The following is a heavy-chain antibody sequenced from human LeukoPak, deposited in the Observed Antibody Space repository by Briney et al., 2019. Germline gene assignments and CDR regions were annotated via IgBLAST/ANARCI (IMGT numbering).Heavy chain of an antibody. J-gene: IGHJ4*02. Sequence: ASVKVSCKASGYTFTGYYMHWVRQAPGQGLEWMGWINPNSGGTNYAQKFQGRVTMTRDTSISTAYMELSRLRSGDTAVYYCARDHRRYCSGGSCYGYWGQGTLVTVSS. CDR1: GYTFTGYY. V-gene: IGHV1-2*02. CDR3: ARDHRRYCSGGSCYGY. CDR2: INPNSGGT. D-gene: IGHD2-15*01.